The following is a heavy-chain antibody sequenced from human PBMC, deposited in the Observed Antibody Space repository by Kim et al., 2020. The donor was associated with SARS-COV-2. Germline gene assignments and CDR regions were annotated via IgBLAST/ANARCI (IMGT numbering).Heavy chain of an antibody. Sequence: GGSLRLSCAAPGFTFSSYSMNWVRQAPGKGLEWVSSISSSSSYIYYADSVKGRFTISRDNAKNSLYLQMNSLRAEDTAVYYCARELNYYDSSGYLYWGQGTLVTVSS. V-gene: IGHV3-21*01. J-gene: IGHJ4*02. D-gene: IGHD3-22*01. CDR1: GFTFSSYS. CDR3: ARELNYYDSSGYLY. CDR2: ISSSSSYI.